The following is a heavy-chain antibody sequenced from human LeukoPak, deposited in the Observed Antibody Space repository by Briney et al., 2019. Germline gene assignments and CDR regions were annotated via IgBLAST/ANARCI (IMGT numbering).Heavy chain of an antibody. CDR1: GYTFTSYG. D-gene: IGHD3-3*01. J-gene: IGHJ6*02. CDR2: ISAYYGNT. CDR3: ARDPRITIFGVVIISYYYYGMDV. Sequence: GASVKVSCKASGYTFTSYGISWVRQAPGQGLEWMGWISAYYGNTNYAQKLQGRVTMTTDTSTSTAYMELRSLRSDDTAVYYCARDPRITIFGVVIISYYYYGMDVWGQGTTVTVSS. V-gene: IGHV1-18*01.